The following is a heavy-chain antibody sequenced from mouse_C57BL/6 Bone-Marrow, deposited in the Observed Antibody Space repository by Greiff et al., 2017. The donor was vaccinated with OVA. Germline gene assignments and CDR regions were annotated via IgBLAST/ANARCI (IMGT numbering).Heavy chain of an antibody. J-gene: IGHJ3*01. Sequence: QVQLKQPGAELVKPGASVKLSCKASGYTFTSYWMHWVKQRPGQGLEWIGMIHPNSGSTNYNEKFKSKATLTVDKSSSTAYMQLSSLTSEDSAVYYCAREWGIDDYESSFAYGGQGTLVTVSA. CDR3: AREWGIDDYESSFAY. CDR2: IHPNSGST. D-gene: IGHD2-4*01. CDR1: GYTFTSYW. V-gene: IGHV1-64*01.